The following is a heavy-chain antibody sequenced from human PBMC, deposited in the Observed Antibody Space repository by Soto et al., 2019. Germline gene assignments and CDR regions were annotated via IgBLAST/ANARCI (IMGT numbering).Heavy chain of an antibody. V-gene: IGHV3-11*01. CDR3: ARAPTYYYDSSGYFDYFDY. J-gene: IGHJ4*02. CDR2: ISSSGSTI. CDR1: GFTFSDYY. D-gene: IGHD3-22*01. Sequence: GSLRLSCAASGFTFSDYYMSWIRQAPGKGLEWVSYISSSGSTIYYADSVKGRFTISRDNAKNSLYLQMNSLRAEDTAVYYCARAPTYYYDSSGYFDYFDYWGQGTLVTVSS.